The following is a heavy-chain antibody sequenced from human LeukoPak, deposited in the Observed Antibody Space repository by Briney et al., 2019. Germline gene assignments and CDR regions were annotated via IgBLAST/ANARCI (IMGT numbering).Heavy chain of an antibody. J-gene: IGHJ4*02. D-gene: IGHD2-2*01. Sequence: LRLSCAASGFTFSSYAMSWVRQPPGKGLEWIGYIYYSGSTYYNPSLKSRVTISVDTSKNQFSLKLSSVTAADTAVHYCARGGQYQLLPFDYWGQGTLVTVSS. V-gene: IGHV4-30-4*08. CDR3: ARGGQYQLLPFDY. CDR2: IYYSGST. CDR1: GFTFSSYA.